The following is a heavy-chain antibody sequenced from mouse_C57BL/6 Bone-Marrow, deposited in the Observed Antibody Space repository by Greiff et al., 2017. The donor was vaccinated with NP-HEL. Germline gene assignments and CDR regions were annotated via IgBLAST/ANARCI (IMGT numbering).Heavy chain of an antibody. CDR1: GFSLSTFGMG. Sequence: QVTLKVSGPGLLQPSQTLSLTCSFSGFSLSTFGMGVGWIRQPSGKGLEWLAHIWGDDDKYNNPALKSRLTISNDTSKNQVFLKITTVDTADTATYYCARMPYDYDDYWGQGTTLTVSS. CDR3: ARMPYDYDDY. V-gene: IGHV8-8*01. J-gene: IGHJ2*01. D-gene: IGHD2-4*01. CDR2: IWGDDDK.